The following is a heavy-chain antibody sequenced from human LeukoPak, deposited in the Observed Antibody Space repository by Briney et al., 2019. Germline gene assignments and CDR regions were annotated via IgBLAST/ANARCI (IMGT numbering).Heavy chain of an antibody. V-gene: IGHV4-38-2*02. CDR3: ARAFYPGYYSYMAV. CDR2: INYSGRP. J-gene: IGHJ6*03. CDR1: GYSISSGYD. Sequence: PSETLSLTCSVSGYSISSGYDWAWIRQPPGKGLEWIGSINYSGRPYYNPSLKSRVTISVDTSKNQFSLKLSSVTAADTAVYYCARAFYPGYYSYMAVWGKGTTVTVSS. D-gene: IGHD3-3*02.